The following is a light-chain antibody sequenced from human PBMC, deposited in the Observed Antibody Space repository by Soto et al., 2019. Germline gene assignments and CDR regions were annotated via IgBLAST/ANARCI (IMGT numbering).Light chain of an antibody. CDR3: QVWASTAEFFV. CDR1: KIGSKI. CDR2: DAT. J-gene: IGLJ1*01. V-gene: IGLV3-21*02. Sequence: SYSLTQPPSVSVAPGQSATVTCWGDKIGSKIVHWYKQRPGQAPVAVVFDATDRPSGIPDRFSASRSGDTATLTISRVDAGDEADYYCQVWASTAEFFVFGSGTKVTVL.